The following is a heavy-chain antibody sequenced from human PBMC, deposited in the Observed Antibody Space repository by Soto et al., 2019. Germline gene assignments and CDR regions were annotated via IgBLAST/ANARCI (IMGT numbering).Heavy chain of an antibody. Sequence: KRCGEKVSRSWWCSYHQKQRKGLEWMGIIYPGDSDTRYSPSFQGQVTISADKSISTAYLQWSSLKASDTAMYYCAISRGYRGYDPYWYFDLWCRGILV. CDR1: GEKVSRSW. D-gene: IGHD5-12*01. CDR2: IYPGDSDT. V-gene: IGHV5-51*07. CDR3: AISRGYRGYDPYWYFDL. J-gene: IGHJ2*01.